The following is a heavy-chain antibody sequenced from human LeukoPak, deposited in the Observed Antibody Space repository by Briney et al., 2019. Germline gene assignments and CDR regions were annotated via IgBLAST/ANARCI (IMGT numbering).Heavy chain of an antibody. CDR2: ISGSGGST. J-gene: IGHJ3*02. CDR1: RFTPSSYA. D-gene: IGHD3-9*01. CDR3: AKDQGGDILTGWLAYDAFDI. V-gene: IGHV3-23*01. Sequence: PGRSPRPSPAASRFTPSSYAMSSVRQAPGKGVEWVSAISGSGGSTYYADSVKGRFTISRDNSKNTLYLQMTSLRANDTAVYYCAKDQGGDILTGWLAYDAFDIWGQGTMVTVSS.